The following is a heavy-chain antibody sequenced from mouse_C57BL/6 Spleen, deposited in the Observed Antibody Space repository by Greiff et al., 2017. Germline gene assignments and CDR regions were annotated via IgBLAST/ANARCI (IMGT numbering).Heavy chain of an antibody. CDR3: ARVGSNFDY. Sequence: QVQLQQSGAELVMPGASVKLSCKASGYTFTSYWMHWVKQRPGQGLEWIGEIDPSDSYTNYNQKFKGKSTLTVDKSSSTAYMQLSSLTSGDSAVYYCARVGSNFDYWGQGTTLTVSS. V-gene: IGHV1-69*01. J-gene: IGHJ2*01. CDR1: GYTFTSYW. CDR2: IDPSDSYT. D-gene: IGHD3-1*01.